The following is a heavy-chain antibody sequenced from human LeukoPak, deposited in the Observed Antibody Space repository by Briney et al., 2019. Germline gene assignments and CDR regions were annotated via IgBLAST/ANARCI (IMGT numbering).Heavy chain of an antibody. J-gene: IGHJ4*02. D-gene: IGHD6-13*01. Sequence: GGSLRLSCAASGFTFSDFWMTWVRQAPGKGLEWVSAISGSGGSTYYADSVKGRFTISRDNSKNTLYLQMNSLRAEDTAVYYCANPYSSSWYPWDYWGQGTLVTVSS. CDR3: ANPYSSSWYPWDY. V-gene: IGHV3-23*01. CDR2: ISGSGGST. CDR1: GFTFSDFW.